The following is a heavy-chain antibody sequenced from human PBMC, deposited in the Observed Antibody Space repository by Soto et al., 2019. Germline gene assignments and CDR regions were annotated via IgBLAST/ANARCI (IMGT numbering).Heavy chain of an antibody. V-gene: IGHV4-4*02. CDR1: GGSISTNNW. J-gene: IGHJ6*02. Sequence: QVQLRESGPGLVKPSGTLSLTCVVSGGSISTNNWWTWVRQSPGKGLEWIGEMFHSGNTNYSPSPTGRVTRSVDKSKNEFSLKVNSVTAADTAVYYCAALGIRVSGGLKRIYSYTGVDVWGHGTRITVSS. CDR2: MFHSGNT. D-gene: IGHD2-21*01. CDR3: AALGIRVSGGLKRIYSYTGVDV.